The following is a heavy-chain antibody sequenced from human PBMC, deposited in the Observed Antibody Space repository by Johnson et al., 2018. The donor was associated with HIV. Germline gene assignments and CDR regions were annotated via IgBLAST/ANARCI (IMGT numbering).Heavy chain of an antibody. CDR1: EFTVSSNY. J-gene: IGHJ3*02. V-gene: IGHV3-66*01. Sequence: VQLVESGGGLVQPGGSLRLSCAASEFTVSSNYMSWVRQAPGKGLEWVSVIYSGGSTYYADSVKGSFTISRDNSKNTLYLQMNSLRAEDTAVYYCARMTTTVSHHDAFDIWGQGTMVTVSS. D-gene: IGHD4-17*01. CDR3: ARMTTTVSHHDAFDI. CDR2: IYSGGST.